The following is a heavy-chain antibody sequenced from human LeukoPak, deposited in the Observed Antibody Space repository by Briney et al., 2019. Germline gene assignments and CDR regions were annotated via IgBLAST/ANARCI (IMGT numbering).Heavy chain of an antibody. CDR3: ARAGESYQVFEY. V-gene: IGHV3-48*01. CDR1: GFTFSSYS. D-gene: IGHD1-26*01. Sequence: GGSLRLSCAASGFTFSSYSMNWVRQAPGKGLGWVSYISSSSSSIYYIDSVKGRFTISRDNAKNSLYLQMNSLRAEDTAVYYCARAGESYQVFEYWGQGTLVTVSS. J-gene: IGHJ4*02. CDR2: ISSSSSSI.